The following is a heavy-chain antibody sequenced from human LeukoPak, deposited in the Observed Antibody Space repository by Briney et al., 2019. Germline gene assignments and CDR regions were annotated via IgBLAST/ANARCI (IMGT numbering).Heavy chain of an antibody. CDR2: INPSGGST. Sequence: ASVKVSCKASGYTFTSYYMHWVRQAPGQGLEWMGIINPSGGSTSYAQKFQGRVTMTRDTSTSTVYMELSSLRSEDTAVYNCARLSIAARYPPGGFDYWGQGTLVTVSS. CDR1: GYTFTSYY. V-gene: IGHV1-46*01. CDR3: ARLSIAARYPPGGFDY. J-gene: IGHJ4*02. D-gene: IGHD6-6*01.